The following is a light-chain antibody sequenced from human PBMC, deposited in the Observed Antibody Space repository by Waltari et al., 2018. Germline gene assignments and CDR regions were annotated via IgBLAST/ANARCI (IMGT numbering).Light chain of an antibody. J-gene: IGKJ1*01. V-gene: IGKV1-6*01. CDR2: ATS. CDR1: QGIRNN. CDR3: LQDYNYPWT. Sequence: AIQMTQSPSSLSASVGDSVTITCRASQGIRNNLGWYQQQPGKTPKLLMYATSTVQSGVPSRFSDSGSGTDFTLTISSLQPEDFATYYCLQDYNYPWTFGQATKVEIK.